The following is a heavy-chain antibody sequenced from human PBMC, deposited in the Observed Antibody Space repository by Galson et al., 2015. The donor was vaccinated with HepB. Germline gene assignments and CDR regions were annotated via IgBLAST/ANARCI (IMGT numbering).Heavy chain of an antibody. D-gene: IGHD3-22*01. CDR1: GFTFDDYA. V-gene: IGHV3-9*01. J-gene: IGHJ5*02. CDR3: AKDMGYDSSGYYLPWNWFDP. CDR2: ISWNSGSI. Sequence: SLRLSCAASGFTFDDYAMHWVRQAPGKGLEWVSGISWNSGSIGYADSVMGRFTISRDNAKNSLYLQMNSLRAEDTALYYCAKDMGYDSSGYYLPWNWFDPWGQGTLVTVSS.